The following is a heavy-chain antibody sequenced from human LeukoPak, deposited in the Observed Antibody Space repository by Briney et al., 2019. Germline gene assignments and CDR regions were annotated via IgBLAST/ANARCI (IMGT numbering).Heavy chain of an antibody. V-gene: IGHV4-30-4*08. CDR3: ARLARYYDFWSGRVVIAMGGSGVDY. J-gene: IGHJ4*02. Sequence: PSETLSLTCTVSGGSISSGDYYWSWIRQPPGKGLEWIGYIYYSGITYYNLSLRSRFTISVDTSKNQFSLKLSSVTAADTAVYYCARLARYYDFWSGRVVIAMGGSGVDYWGQGTLVTVSS. CDR1: GGSISSGDYY. CDR2: IYYSGIT. D-gene: IGHD3-3*01.